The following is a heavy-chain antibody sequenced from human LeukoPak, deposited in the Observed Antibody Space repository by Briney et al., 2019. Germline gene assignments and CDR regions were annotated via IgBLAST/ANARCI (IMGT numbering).Heavy chain of an antibody. V-gene: IGHV4-39*07. CDR3: AGAKDWFDP. Sequence: PSETLSLTCTVSGGSISSSSYYWGWIRQPPGKGLEWIGSIYYSGRTYYNPSLKSRVTISVDTSKNQFSLKLSSVTAADTAVYYCAGAKDWFDPWGQGTLVTVSS. CDR2: IYYSGRT. J-gene: IGHJ5*02. CDR1: GGSISSSSYY.